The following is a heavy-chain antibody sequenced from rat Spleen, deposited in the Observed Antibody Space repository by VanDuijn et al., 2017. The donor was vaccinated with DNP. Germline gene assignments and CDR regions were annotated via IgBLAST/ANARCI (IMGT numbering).Heavy chain of an antibody. CDR1: RFTFSDYN. Sequence: EVQLVDSGGDLVQPGRSLKLSCAASRFTFSDYNMAWVRQAPKKGLEWVATISYDGGGTFYRDSVKGRFTVSRDNAKSTLYLQMDSLRSEDTATYYCARPDYWGQGVMVTVSS. J-gene: IGHJ2*01. CDR2: ISYDGGGT. V-gene: IGHV5-7*01. CDR3: ARPDY.